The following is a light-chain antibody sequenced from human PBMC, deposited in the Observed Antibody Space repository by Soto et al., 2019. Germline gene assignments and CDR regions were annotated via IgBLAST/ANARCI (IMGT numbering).Light chain of an antibody. Sequence: EIVLTQSPGTLSLSPGERATLSCRASQSVSSSYLAWYQQKPGQAPSLLIYGASSRANGIPDRFSGSGSGTDFPLTISRLEPEDFAVYYCQQYGRSLTFGQGTRLEIK. J-gene: IGKJ5*01. CDR3: QQYGRSLT. V-gene: IGKV3-20*01. CDR1: QSVSSSY. CDR2: GAS.